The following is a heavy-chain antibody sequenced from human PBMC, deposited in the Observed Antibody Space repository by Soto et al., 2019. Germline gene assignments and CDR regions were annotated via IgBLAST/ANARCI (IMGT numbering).Heavy chain of an antibody. D-gene: IGHD3-22*01. V-gene: IGHV3-15*01. CDR1: GCTFSNAW. Sequence: GGSLRLSCALSGCTFSNAWINWARQATGKGLEWVGRIKGEADGGTTDYAAPVKGRITISRDHSKDTLYLQMNSLKTEDTAVYYCTTGLSNGYYNFDYWGQGTPVTVSS. J-gene: IGHJ4*02. CDR3: TTGLSNGYYNFDY. CDR2: IKGEADGGTT.